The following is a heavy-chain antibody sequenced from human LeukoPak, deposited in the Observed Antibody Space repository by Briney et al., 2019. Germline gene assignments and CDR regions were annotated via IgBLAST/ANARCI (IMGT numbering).Heavy chain of an antibody. V-gene: IGHV4-39*01. CDR2: IYYSGST. J-gene: IGHJ4*02. Sequence: NPSETLSLTCTVSGGSISSSSYYWGWIRQPPGKGLEWIGSIYYSGSTYYNPSLKSRVTISVDTSKNQFSLKLSSVTAADTAVYYCARHGSQYYDFWSGYYTDYWGQGTLVTVSS. D-gene: IGHD3-3*01. CDR1: GGSISSSSYY. CDR3: ARHGSQYYDFWSGYYTDY.